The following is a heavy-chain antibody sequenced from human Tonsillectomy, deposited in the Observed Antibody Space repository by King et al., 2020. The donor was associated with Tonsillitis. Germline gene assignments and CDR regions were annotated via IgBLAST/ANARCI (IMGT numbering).Heavy chain of an antibody. Sequence: VQLVQSGGGVVQPGRSLRLSCAASGFTFSSYGMHWVRQAPGKGLEWVAVISYDGSNKYYADSVKGRFPISRDNSKNKLYLQMNSLRAEDTAVYYCARGGSGSYYFDYWGQGTLVTGSS. CDR1: GFTFSSYG. J-gene: IGHJ4*02. V-gene: IGHV3-33*05. D-gene: IGHD3-10*01. CDR2: ISYDGSNK. CDR3: ARGGSGSYYFDY.